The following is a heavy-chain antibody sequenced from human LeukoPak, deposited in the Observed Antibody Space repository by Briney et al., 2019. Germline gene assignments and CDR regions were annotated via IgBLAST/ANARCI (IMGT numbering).Heavy chain of an antibody. CDR2: IYHSGST. Sequence: SQTLSLTCAVSGGSISSGGYSWSWIRQPPGKGLEWIGYIYHSGSTYYNPSLKSRVTISVDRSKNQFSLKLSSVTAADTAVYYCARGLIAARPSRRWFDYWGQGTLVTVSS. D-gene: IGHD6-6*01. J-gene: IGHJ4*02. CDR1: GGSISSGGYS. CDR3: ARGLIAARPSRRWFDY. V-gene: IGHV4-30-2*01.